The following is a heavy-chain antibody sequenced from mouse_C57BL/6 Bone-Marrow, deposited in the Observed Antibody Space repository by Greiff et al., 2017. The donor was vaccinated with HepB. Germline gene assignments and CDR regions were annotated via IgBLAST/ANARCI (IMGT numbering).Heavy chain of an antibody. Sequence: EVQLQQSGPELVKPGASVKISCKASGYTFTDYYMNWVKQSHGKSLEWIGDINPNNGGTSYNQKFKGKATLTVDKSSSTAYMELRSLTSEDSAVYYCAREKMLGREDYWGQGTSVTVSS. J-gene: IGHJ4*01. D-gene: IGHD4-1*01. CDR2: INPNNGGT. V-gene: IGHV1-26*01. CDR1: GYTFTDYY. CDR3: AREKMLGREDY.